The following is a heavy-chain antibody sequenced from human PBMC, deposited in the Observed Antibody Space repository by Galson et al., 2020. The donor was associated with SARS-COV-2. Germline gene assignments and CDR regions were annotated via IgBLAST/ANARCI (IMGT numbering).Heavy chain of an antibody. V-gene: IGHV2-5*02. CDR1: GFSLSTSGVG. D-gene: IGHD6-13*01. J-gene: IGHJ4*02. CDR3: AHRGSSWLRGYFDY. CDR2: IYWDDDK. Sequence: KMSGPTLVKPTQTLTLTCTFSGFSLSTSGVGVGWIRQPPGKALEWLALIYWDDDKRYSPSLKSRLTITKDTSKNQVVLTMTNMDPVDTATYYCAHRGSSWLRGYFDYWGQVTLVTVSS.